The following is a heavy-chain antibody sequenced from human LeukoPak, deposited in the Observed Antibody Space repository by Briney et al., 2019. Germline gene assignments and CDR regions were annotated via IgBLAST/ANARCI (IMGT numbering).Heavy chain of an antibody. D-gene: IGHD6-6*01. CDR3: ARHRAYSSSSPFDY. V-gene: IGHV4-59*08. CDR2: IHYSGIT. CDR1: GGSISSYY. Sequence: PSETLSLTCTVSGGSISSYYWSWIRQPPGKGLEWIAYIHYSGITNYNPSLKSRVSTSVDTSKSQFSLKLSSVTAADTAVYYCARHRAYSSSSPFDYWGQGTLVTVSS. J-gene: IGHJ4*02.